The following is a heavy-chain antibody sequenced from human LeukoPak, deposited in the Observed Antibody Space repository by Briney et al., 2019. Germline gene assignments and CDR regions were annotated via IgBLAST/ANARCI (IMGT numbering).Heavy chain of an antibody. Sequence: SETLSLTCTVSGGSTSSSSSYWGWIRQPPGKGLEWIGSIYYSGSTYDNPALKSRVTISVDTSKSQFSLKLSSVTAADTAVYYCARHLEDFGDSSGPIHFDYWGQGTLVTVSS. CDR2: IYYSGST. CDR3: ARHLEDFGDSSGPIHFDY. D-gene: IGHD6-19*01. J-gene: IGHJ4*02. V-gene: IGHV4-39*07. CDR1: GGSTSSSSSY.